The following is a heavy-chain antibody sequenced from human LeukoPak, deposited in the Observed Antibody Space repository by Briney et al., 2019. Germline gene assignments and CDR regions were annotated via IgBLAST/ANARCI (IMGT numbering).Heavy chain of an antibody. CDR3: ARERGYCSSTSCYTSDAFDI. CDR1: GYTFTGYY. D-gene: IGHD2-2*02. CDR2: INPNSGGT. V-gene: IGHV1-2*02. Sequence: ASMKVSCKASGYTFTGYYMHWVRQAPGQGLEWMGWINPNSGGTNYAQKFQGRVTMTRDTSISTAYMELSRLRSDDTAVYYCARERGYCSSTSCYTSDAFDIWGQGTMVTVSS. J-gene: IGHJ3*02.